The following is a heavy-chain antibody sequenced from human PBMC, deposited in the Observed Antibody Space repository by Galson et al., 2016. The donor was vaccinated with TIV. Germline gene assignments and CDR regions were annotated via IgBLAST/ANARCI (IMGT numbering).Heavy chain of an antibody. CDR2: NNPNSGGT. V-gene: IGHV1-2*02. Sequence: SVKVSCKASGYTFTDYYPHWVRQAPGQGLELIGWNNPNSGGTKYTQKFQGRVTMSVDTSKNQFSLQLTSVTTIDTAVYYCVRKATSGGYVFDIWGQGTMVTVSS. D-gene: IGHD5-12*01. CDR1: GYTFTDYY. CDR3: VRKATSGGYVFDI. J-gene: IGHJ3*02.